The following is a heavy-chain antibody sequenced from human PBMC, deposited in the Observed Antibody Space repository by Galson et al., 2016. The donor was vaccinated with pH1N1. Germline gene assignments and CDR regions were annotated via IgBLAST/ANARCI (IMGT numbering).Heavy chain of an antibody. CDR1: GYSFIDYY. Sequence: SVKVSCKASGYSFIDYYIHWVRQAPGQGLEWMGWINPNTGTTNYAQVFQGRVTMTRDTSISTAYMELSGLRSDDTAVYYCARPPYYSGSFYEYWGQGTLVTVSS. CDR2: INPNTGTT. V-gene: IGHV1-2*02. D-gene: IGHD1-26*01. J-gene: IGHJ4*02. CDR3: ARPPYYSGSFYEY.